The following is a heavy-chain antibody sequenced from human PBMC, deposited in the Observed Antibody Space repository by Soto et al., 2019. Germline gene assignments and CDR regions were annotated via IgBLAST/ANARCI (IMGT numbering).Heavy chain of an antibody. CDR2: IYYSGST. J-gene: IGHJ4*02. Sequence: SETLSLTCTVSGGSISSSSYYWGWIRQPPGKGLEWIGSIYYSGSTYYNPSLKSRVTISVDTSKNQFSLKLSSVTAADTAVYYCARHHGSSPPDYWGQGTLVTVSS. V-gene: IGHV4-39*01. D-gene: IGHD1-26*01. CDR1: GGSISSSSYY. CDR3: ARHHGSSPPDY.